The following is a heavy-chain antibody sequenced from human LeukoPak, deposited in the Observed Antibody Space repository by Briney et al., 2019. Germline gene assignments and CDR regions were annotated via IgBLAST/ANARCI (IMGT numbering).Heavy chain of an antibody. V-gene: IGHV1-69*04. J-gene: IGHJ6*02. CDR1: GGTFSSYA. Sequence: SVKVSCKASGGTFSSYAISWVRQAPGQGLEWMGRIIPILGIANYAQKFQGRVTITADKSTSTAYMELSSLRSEDTAVYYCARGYYYGSGSYHYGMDVWGQGTTVTVSS. CDR2: IIPILGIA. D-gene: IGHD3-10*01. CDR3: ARGYYYGSGSYHYGMDV.